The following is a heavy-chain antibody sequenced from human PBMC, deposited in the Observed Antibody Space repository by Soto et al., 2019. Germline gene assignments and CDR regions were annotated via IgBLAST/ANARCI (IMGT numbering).Heavy chain of an antibody. CDR3: ARVPLRRLGSSGGMDV. CDR1: GGSISSGGYY. D-gene: IGHD5-12*01. CDR2: IYYSGST. V-gene: IGHV4-31*03. J-gene: IGHJ6*02. Sequence: LSLTCTVAGGSISSGGYYWSWIRQHPGKGLEWIGYIYYSGSTYYNPSLKSRVTISVDTSKNQFSLKLSSVTAADTAVYYCARVPLRRLGSSGGMDVWGQGTTVTVSS.